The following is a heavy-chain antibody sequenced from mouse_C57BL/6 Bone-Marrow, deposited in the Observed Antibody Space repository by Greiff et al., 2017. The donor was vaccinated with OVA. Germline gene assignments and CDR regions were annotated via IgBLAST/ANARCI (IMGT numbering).Heavy chain of an antibody. CDR3: ARTDYYGPYWYFDV. D-gene: IGHD1-1*01. J-gene: IGHJ1*03. V-gene: IGHV1-72*01. CDR2: IDPNSGGT. CDR1: GYTFTSYW. Sequence: QVQLQQPGAELVKPGASVTLSCKASGYTFTSYWMHWVKQRPGRGLEWIGRIDPNSGGTKYNEKFKSKATLTVDKPSSTAYMQLGSLTSEDSAVYDCARTDYYGPYWYFDVWGTGTTVTVSS.